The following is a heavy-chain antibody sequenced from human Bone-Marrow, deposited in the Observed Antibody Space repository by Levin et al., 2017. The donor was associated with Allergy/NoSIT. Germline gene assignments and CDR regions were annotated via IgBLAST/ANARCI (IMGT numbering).Heavy chain of an antibody. Sequence: PSETLSLTCSVSGGSISSGGYYWTWIRQHPEWGLQWLGYIFYSGTTYYSPSLKIRVSISVDTSKNHFSLRLTSVTAADTAVYFCAREDRSGSFDVWGQGTVVTVSS. CDR1: GGSISSGGYY. V-gene: IGHV4-31*03. CDR3: AREDRSGSFDV. CDR2: IFYSGTT. J-gene: IGHJ3*01. D-gene: IGHD3-10*01.